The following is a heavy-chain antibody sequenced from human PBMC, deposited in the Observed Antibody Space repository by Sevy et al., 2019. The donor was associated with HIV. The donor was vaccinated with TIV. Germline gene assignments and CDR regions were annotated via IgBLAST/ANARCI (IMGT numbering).Heavy chain of an antibody. V-gene: IGHV4-59*01. CDR1: GASISNYY. CDR3: ARAPPVRSGDDSLNWFDP. CDR2: LYYGGRT. J-gene: IGHJ5*02. D-gene: IGHD5-12*01. Sequence: SETLSLTCTVSGASISNYYWSWIRQPPGKGLEWIAYLYYGGRTNYNPSLKSRVTISVDKSKNQFSLKLISVTAADTAMYYCARAPPVRSGDDSLNWFDPWGQGTLVTVSS.